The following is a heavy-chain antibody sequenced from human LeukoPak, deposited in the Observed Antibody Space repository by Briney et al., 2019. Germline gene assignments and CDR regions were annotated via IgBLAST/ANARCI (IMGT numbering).Heavy chain of an antibody. CDR2: IWYDGSNK. V-gene: IGHV3-33*01. Sequence: GGSLRLSCAASGFTFRNYVMHWVRQAPGKGLEWVAPIWYDGSNKYYADSVKGRFTISRDNSKNTLYLQMNSLGAEDTAVYYCAREFVPFGAARNPGYWGQGTLVTVSS. CDR1: GFTFRNYV. CDR3: AREFVPFGAARNPGY. D-gene: IGHD1-14*01. J-gene: IGHJ4*02.